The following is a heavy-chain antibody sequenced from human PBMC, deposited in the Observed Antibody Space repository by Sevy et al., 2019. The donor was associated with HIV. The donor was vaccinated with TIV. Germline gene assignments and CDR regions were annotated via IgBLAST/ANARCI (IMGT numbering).Heavy chain of an antibody. Sequence: GGSLRLSCAASGFTFSNHAINWVRQAPGKELEWVSVISGSGGHTYHADSVKGRFTISRDNSKNTVYLQMNSLRAEDTALYYCAKDLGTGGLTVRGFDYWGQGTLVTVSS. J-gene: IGHJ4*02. V-gene: IGHV3-23*01. D-gene: IGHD3-16*01. CDR1: GFTFSNHA. CDR2: ISGSGGHT. CDR3: AKDLGTGGLTVRGFDY.